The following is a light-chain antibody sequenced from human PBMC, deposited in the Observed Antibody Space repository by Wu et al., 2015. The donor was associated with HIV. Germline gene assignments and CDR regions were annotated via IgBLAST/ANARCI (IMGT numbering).Light chain of an antibody. V-gene: IGKV1-6*01. CDR1: QGIRND. CDR2: AAS. Sequence: AIQMTQSPSSLSASVGDRVTITCRASQGIRNDLSWYQQKSGKAPKLLIYAASNLQTGVPSRFSGSGSGTDFTFTISSLQPEDFATYYCLQDYIYPRTFGQGTKVEIK. CDR3: LQDYIYPRT. J-gene: IGKJ1*01.